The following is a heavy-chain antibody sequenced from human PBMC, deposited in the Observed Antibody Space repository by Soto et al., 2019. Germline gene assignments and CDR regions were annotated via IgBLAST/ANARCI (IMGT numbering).Heavy chain of an antibody. V-gene: IGHV3-74*01. D-gene: IGHD6-13*01. CDR1: GFTFSAYW. Sequence: GGSLRLSCAASGFTFSAYWMHWVRQAPGKGLVWVSRINSDGSDTAYADSVKGRFTISRDNAKNTLFAQMNSLRIEDTAVYYCVTDRQTGETASSFDIWGQGTLVTVSS. J-gene: IGHJ4*02. CDR3: VTDRQTGETASSFDI. CDR2: INSDGSDT.